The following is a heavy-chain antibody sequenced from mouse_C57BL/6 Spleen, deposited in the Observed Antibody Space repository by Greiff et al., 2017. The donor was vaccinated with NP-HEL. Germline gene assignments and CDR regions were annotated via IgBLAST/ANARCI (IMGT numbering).Heavy chain of an antibody. J-gene: IGHJ3*01. V-gene: IGHV3-6*01. D-gene: IGHD1-1*01. CDR2: ISYDGSN. CDR3: ASEDHYYGSSWFAY. CDR1: GYSITSGYY. Sequence: EVQLVESGPGLVKPSQSLSLTCSVPGYSITSGYYWNWIRQFPGNKLEWMGYISYDGSNNYNPSLKNRISITRDTSKNQFFMKLNSVTTEDTATYYCASEDHYYGSSWFAYWGQGTLVTVSA.